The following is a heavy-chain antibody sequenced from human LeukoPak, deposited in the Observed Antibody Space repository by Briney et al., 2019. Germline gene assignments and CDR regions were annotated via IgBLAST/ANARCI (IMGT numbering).Heavy chain of an antibody. J-gene: IGHJ5*02. CDR3: ARAPYDFWSGYKNWFDP. CDR1: GGSFSTYY. D-gene: IGHD3-3*01. Sequence: PSETLSLTCTVSGGSFSTYYWSWIRQPPGKGLEWIGSIYYSGSTYYNPSLKSRVTISVDTSKNQFSLKLSSVTAADTAVYYCARAPYDFWSGYKNWFDPWGQGTLVTVSS. V-gene: IGHV4-59*12. CDR2: IYYSGST.